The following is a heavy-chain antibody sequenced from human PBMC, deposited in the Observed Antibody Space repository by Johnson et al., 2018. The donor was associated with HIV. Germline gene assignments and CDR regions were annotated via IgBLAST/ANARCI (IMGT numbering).Heavy chain of an antibody. Sequence: VQLVESGGGLVQPGGSLRLSCAASGFTFNNYVMTWVRQAPGKGLEWVSGISGSDFGPYYADSVRGRFTISRDNSKNTLYLQMNSLRAEDTAVYYCAKGLGGAFDLWGQGTMVTVSS. CDR2: ISGSDFGP. CDR3: AKGLGGAFDL. J-gene: IGHJ3*01. CDR1: GFTFNNYV. V-gene: IGHV3-23*04. D-gene: IGHD3-16*01.